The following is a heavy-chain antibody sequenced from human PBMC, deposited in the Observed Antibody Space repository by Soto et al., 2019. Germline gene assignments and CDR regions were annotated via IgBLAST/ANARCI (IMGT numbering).Heavy chain of an antibody. D-gene: IGHD3-10*01. CDR2: IVVGSGNT. J-gene: IGHJ6*02. V-gene: IGHV1-58*01. CDR1: GFTFTSSA. CDR3: AADRDYYGSGDV. Sequence: SAKVSCKASGFTFTSSAVQWVRQARGQRLEWIGWIVVGSGNTNYAQKFQERVTITRDMSTSTAYTELSSLRSEDTAVYYCAADRDYYGSGDVWGQGTTVTVSS.